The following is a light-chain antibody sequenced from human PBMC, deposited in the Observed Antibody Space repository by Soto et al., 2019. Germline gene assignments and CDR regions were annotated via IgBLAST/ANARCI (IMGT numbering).Light chain of an antibody. CDR1: SSNIGAGYD. J-gene: IGLJ1*01. Sequence: QAVVTQPPSVSGAPGQRVTISCTGSSSNIGAGYDVHWYQQLPGTAPKLLIYGNSNRPSGVPDRFSGSKSGTSASLAITGXXXXXXXXYYCQSYDSSLSALYVFGTGTKVTVL. CDR3: QSYDSSLSALYV. V-gene: IGLV1-40*01. CDR2: GNS.